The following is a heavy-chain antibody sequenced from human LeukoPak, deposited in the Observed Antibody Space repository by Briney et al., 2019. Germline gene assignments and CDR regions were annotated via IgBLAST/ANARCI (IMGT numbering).Heavy chain of an antibody. CDR3: ARDHSGYSSAPPKY. CDR1: GYTFTGFF. D-gene: IGHD6-19*01. J-gene: IGHJ4*02. V-gene: IGHV1-2*02. Sequence: GASVKVSCKASGYTFTGFFMHWVRQAPGHGIEWMGWINPNSGGTNYAQKFQGRVTMTRDSSISTAYMELSRLRSDDTAVYYCARDHSGYSSAPPKYWGQGTLVTVSS. CDR2: INPNSGGT.